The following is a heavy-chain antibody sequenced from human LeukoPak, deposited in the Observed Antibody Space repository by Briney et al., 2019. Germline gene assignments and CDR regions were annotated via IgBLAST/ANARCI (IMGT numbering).Heavy chain of an antibody. J-gene: IGHJ3*02. CDR3: ARSGVRIDAFDI. CDR2: IYYSGST. CDR1: GGSISSYY. V-gene: IGHV4-59*01. Sequence: PSETLSLTCTVSGGSISSYYWSWIRQPPGKGLEWIGYIYYSGSTNYNPSLRSRVTISVDTSKNQFSLKLSSVTAADTAVYYCARSGVRIDAFDIWGQGTMVTVSS. D-gene: IGHD5-12*01.